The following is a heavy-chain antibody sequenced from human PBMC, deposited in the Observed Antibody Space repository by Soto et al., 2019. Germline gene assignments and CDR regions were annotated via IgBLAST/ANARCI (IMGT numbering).Heavy chain of an antibody. D-gene: IGHD1-20*01. J-gene: IGHJ3*02. CDR2: ISSSSSTI. CDR1: GFTFSSYS. V-gene: IGHV3-48*01. Sequence: GSLRLSCAASGFTFSSYSMNWVRQAPGKGLEWVSYISSSSSTIYYADSVKGRFTISRDNAKNSLYLQMNSLRAEDTAVYYCARAFISLAPFDIWGQGTMVTVSS. CDR3: ARAFISLAPFDI.